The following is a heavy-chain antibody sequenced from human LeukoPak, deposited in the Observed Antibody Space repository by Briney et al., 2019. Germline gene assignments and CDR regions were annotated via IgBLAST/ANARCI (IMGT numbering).Heavy chain of an antibody. V-gene: IGHV3-73*01. CDR1: GFTFSGSL. Sequence: GGSLRLSCAASGFTFSGSLIHWVRQASGKGLEWVGHVRSKANSYATSYAASVKGRFTISRDDSKNTAYLQMNSLKTEDTAIYDCTSRGNYDSSYYMDVWGKGTTVTVSS. CDR2: VRSKANSYAT. CDR3: TSRGNYDSSYYMDV. D-gene: IGHD3-22*01. J-gene: IGHJ6*03.